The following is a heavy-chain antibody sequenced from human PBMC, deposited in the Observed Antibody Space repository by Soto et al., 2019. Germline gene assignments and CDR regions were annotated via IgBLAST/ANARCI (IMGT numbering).Heavy chain of an antibody. CDR3: AKGPSFVYALDI. Sequence: EVQLLESGGGLVQPGGSLRLSCAASGSTLSSYAMTWVRQAPGKGLEWVSAISGSGGSTYYADSVKGRFTISRDNSKNTMDLQMNSLRAEDTAVYYCAKGPSFVYALDIWGQGTMVTVSS. V-gene: IGHV3-23*01. J-gene: IGHJ3*02. CDR2: ISGSGGST. D-gene: IGHD3-10*01. CDR1: GSTLSSYA.